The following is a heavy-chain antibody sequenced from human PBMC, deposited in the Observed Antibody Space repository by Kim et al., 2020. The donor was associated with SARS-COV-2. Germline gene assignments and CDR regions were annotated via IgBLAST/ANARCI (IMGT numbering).Heavy chain of an antibody. CDR2: ISSSGSHT. CDR1: GFTFSSYS. CDR3: AAEIAAANYYYGMDV. D-gene: IGHD6-13*01. J-gene: IGHJ6*02. V-gene: IGHV3-21*01. Sequence: GGSLRLSCAASGFTFSSYSMNWVRQAPGKGLEWVSSISSSGSHTYYADSKKGRFTISRDNVKNSLYLQMNSLRAEDTAVYYCAAEIAAANYYYGMDVWG.